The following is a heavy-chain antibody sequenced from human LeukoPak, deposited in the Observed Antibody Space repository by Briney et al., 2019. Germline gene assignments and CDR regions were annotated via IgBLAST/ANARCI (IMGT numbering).Heavy chain of an antibody. CDR3: ARRNVYTLTNWFDP. D-gene: IGHD5-24*01. Sequence: PSETLSLTCTVSGGSISSGGYYWSWIRQPPGKGLEWIGYIYHSGSTYYNPSLKSRVTISVDRSKNQFSLKLSSVTAADTAVYYCARRNVYTLTNWFDPWGQGTLVTVSS. CDR1: GGSISSGGYY. V-gene: IGHV4-30-2*01. CDR2: IYHSGST. J-gene: IGHJ5*02.